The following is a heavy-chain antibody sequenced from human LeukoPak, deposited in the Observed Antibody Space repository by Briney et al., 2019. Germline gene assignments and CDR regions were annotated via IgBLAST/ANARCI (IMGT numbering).Heavy chain of an antibody. Sequence: GGSLRLSCAASGFTFSDYYMSWIRLAPGKGLEWVSYISSSGSSIYYADSVKGRLTISRDNAKNSLYLQMNSLRAEDTAVYYCARRRVGLSGWYYFDYWGQGTLVTVSS. D-gene: IGHD6-19*01. V-gene: IGHV3-11*01. CDR3: ARRRVGLSGWYYFDY. CDR2: ISSSGSSI. CDR1: GFTFSDYY. J-gene: IGHJ4*02.